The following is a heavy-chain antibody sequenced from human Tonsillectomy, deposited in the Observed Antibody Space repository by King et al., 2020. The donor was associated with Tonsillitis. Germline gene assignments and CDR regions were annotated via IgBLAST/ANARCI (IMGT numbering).Heavy chain of an antibody. V-gene: IGHV3-48*03. CDR3: ARESPTTVTTLFDY. CDR1: GFTFSSYE. Sequence: VQLVESGGGLVQPGGSLRLSCAASGFTFSSYEMNWVRPAPGRGLESGSYISSIGRSIYYADSVKGRFTLSRDNAKNSLYLQMNSLRAEDTAVYYCARESPTTVTTLFDYWGQGTLVTVSS. D-gene: IGHD4-17*01. CDR2: ISSIGRSI. J-gene: IGHJ4*02.